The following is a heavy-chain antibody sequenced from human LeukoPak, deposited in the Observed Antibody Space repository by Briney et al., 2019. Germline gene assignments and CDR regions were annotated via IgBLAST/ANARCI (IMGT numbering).Heavy chain of an antibody. Sequence: GGSLRLSCAASGFTFDDHAMFWVRQVPGKGLEWVSLITGNSGSTDYAESVKGRFTISRDNNKNSLYLQMKSLRTEDTALYYCVRDMSGADSSAWGRGTLVTVSS. V-gene: IGHV3-43*02. CDR3: VRDMSGADSSA. CDR1: GFTFDDHA. CDR2: ITGNSGST. D-gene: IGHD3-10*02. J-gene: IGHJ4*02.